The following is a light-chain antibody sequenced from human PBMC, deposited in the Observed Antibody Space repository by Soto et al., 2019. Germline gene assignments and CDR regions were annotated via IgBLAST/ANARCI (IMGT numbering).Light chain of an antibody. CDR3: QQSYITPYT. V-gene: IGKV1-39*01. CDR2: AAS. J-gene: IGKJ2*01. CDR1: QSISVH. Sequence: DLQMTQSPSSLSASVGDTVTITCRASQSISVHLNWYQQKPGKVPKLLIYAASNLQSGVPSSFSGSGSETDFALTISSLQPEDFATYCCQQSYITPYTFGQGTKLQIK.